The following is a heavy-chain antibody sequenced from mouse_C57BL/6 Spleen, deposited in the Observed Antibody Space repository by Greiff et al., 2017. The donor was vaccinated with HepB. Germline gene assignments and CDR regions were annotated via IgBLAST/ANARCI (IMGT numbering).Heavy chain of an antibody. J-gene: IGHJ2*01. Sequence: QVQLQQSGAELVRPGASVTLSCKASGYTFTDYEMHWVKQTPVHGLEWIGAIDPETGGTAYNQKFKGKAILTADKSSSTAYMELRSLTSEDSAVYYCTREGAFITTVLDYWGQGTTLTVSS. CDR1: GYTFTDYE. V-gene: IGHV1-15*01. CDR2: IDPETGGT. CDR3: TREGAFITTVLDY. D-gene: IGHD1-1*01.